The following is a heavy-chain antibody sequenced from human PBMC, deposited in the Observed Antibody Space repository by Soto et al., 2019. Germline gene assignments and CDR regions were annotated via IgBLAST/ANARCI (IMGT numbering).Heavy chain of an antibody. CDR2: IKQDGSEK. V-gene: IGHV3-7*01. CDR1: GFTFSSYW. Sequence: GGSLRLSCAASGFTFSSYWMSWVRQAPGKGLEWVANIKQDGSEKYYVDSVKGRFTISRDNAKNSLYLQMNSLRAEDTAVYYCSQTGLGNYCGGDSCHVLDYWGPGTPVNVSS. CDR3: SQTGLGNYCGGDSCHVLDY. D-gene: IGHD2-21*01. J-gene: IGHJ4*02.